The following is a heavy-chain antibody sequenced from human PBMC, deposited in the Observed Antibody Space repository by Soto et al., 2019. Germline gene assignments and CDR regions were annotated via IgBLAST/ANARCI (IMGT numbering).Heavy chain of an antibody. Sequence: ASVKVSCKASGYTFTSYDINWVRQATGQGLECMGWMNPNSGNIGYAQKFQGRVTMTRNTSISTAYMELSSLRSEDTAVYYCAREGAVAGLDAFDIWGQGTMVTVSS. V-gene: IGHV1-8*01. D-gene: IGHD6-19*01. J-gene: IGHJ3*02. CDR1: GYTFTSYD. CDR2: MNPNSGNI. CDR3: AREGAVAGLDAFDI.